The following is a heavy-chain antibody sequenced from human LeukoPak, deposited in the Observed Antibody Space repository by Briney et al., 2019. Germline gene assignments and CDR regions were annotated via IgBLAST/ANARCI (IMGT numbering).Heavy chain of an antibody. V-gene: IGHV3-64*01. CDR1: GFTFSSYA. CDR2: ISTNGGST. Sequence: PGGSLRLSCAASGFTFSSYAMHWVRQAPGQGLEYVSAISTNGGSTNYANSAKGRFTISRDTSKNTQYIQMGSLRAEDMAVYYCASDRGRRSKFFSDDFDIWGQGTMVTVSS. D-gene: IGHD1-26*01. J-gene: IGHJ3*02. CDR3: ASDRGRRSKFFSDDFDI.